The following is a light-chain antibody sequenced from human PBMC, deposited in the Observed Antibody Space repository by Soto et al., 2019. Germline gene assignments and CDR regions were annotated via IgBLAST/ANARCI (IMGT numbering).Light chain of an antibody. Sequence: DIQMTQSPSSLSASVGDRVTITCRASQGILDYVAWFQQKPGKAPRLLIYAASTLHSGVPSRFSGSGSGTDFTLTISSLQPEDVATYYYQKYNTAPQTFGQGTKVEIK. CDR1: QGILDY. J-gene: IGKJ1*01. CDR2: AAS. CDR3: QKYNTAPQT. V-gene: IGKV1-27*01.